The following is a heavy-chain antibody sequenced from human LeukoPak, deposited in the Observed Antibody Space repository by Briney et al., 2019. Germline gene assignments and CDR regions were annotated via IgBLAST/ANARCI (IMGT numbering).Heavy chain of an antibody. D-gene: IGHD5-12*01. CDR2: INHSGST. J-gene: IGHJ4*02. V-gene: IGHV4-34*01. CDR3: ERLDIVATSNWDY. Sequence: SETLSLTCAVYGGSFSDYYWSWIRQPPGTGLEWMGEINHSGSTNYNPSLKSRGTISVDTSKNQFSLRLSSVTAADTAVYYCERLDIVATSNWDYWGQGTLVTVSS. CDR1: GGSFSDYY.